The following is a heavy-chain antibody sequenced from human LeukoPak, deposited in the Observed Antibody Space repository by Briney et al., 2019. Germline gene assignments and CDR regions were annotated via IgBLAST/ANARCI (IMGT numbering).Heavy chain of an antibody. CDR1: GGSISSYY. D-gene: IGHD4-23*01. CDR3: ARLGGNRYYYYGMDV. CDR2: IYYSGST. V-gene: IGHV4-59*08. J-gene: IGHJ6*02. Sequence: SETLSLTCTVSGGSISSYYWSWIRQPPGKGLEWIGYIYYSGSTNYNPSLKSRVTISVDASKNQFSLKLSSVTAADTAVYYCARLGGNRYYYYGMDVWGQGTTVTVSS.